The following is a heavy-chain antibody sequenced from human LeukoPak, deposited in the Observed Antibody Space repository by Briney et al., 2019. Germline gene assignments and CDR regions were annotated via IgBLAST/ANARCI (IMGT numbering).Heavy chain of an antibody. CDR2: LSGSGSRT. D-gene: IGHD6-13*01. V-gene: IGHV3-23*01. CDR3: ATTQQYSNTWFDY. CDR1: GFTFSSFA. J-gene: IGHJ4*02. Sequence: GGSLRLSCAVSGFTFSSFAMSWVRQAPGKGLEWVSGLSGSGSRTYYADSVKGRFTISRDNSKNTLYLQMNSLRAEDTAVYYCATTQQYSNTWFDYWGQGTLVTVSS.